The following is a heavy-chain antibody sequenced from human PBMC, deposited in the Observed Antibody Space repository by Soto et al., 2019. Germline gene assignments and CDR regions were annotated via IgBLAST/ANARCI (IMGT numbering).Heavy chain of an antibody. Sequence: GGSLRLSCAASGFTFSSYAMSWVRQAPGKGLEWVSAISGSGGSTYYADSVKGRFTISRDNSKNTLYLQMNSLRAEDTAVYYCAKDKSYYYDSSGYYGGNWFDPWGQGTLVTVSS. V-gene: IGHV3-23*01. D-gene: IGHD3-22*01. CDR2: ISGSGGST. CDR3: AKDKSYYYDSSGYYGGNWFDP. CDR1: GFTFSSYA. J-gene: IGHJ5*02.